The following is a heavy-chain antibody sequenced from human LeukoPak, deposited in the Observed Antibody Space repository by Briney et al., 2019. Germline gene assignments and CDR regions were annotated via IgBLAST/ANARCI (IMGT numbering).Heavy chain of an antibody. V-gene: IGHV3-30-3*01. J-gene: IGHJ4*02. CDR1: GFTFSSYT. CDR3: AREDGGGYFDY. CDR2: ISYDGSNK. Sequence: GGSLRLSCAASGFTFSSYTMHWVRQAPGKGLEWVAVISYDGSNKYYADSVKGRFTISRDNSKNTLYLQMNSLRAEDTAVYYCAREDGGGYFDYWGQGTLVTVSS. D-gene: IGHD5-24*01.